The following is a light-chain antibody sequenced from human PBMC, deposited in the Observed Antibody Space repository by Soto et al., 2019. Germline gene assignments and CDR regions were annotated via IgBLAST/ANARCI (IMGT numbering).Light chain of an antibody. V-gene: IGKV3-20*01. CDR2: GAS. CDR3: QQYGSSPPIT. Sequence: EIVLTQSPGTLSLSPGERATLSCRASQSVSSSYLAWYQQKPGQAPRLLIYGASSRATGLPDRFSGSGSGTDFTLTISRLEPEDFAVYYGQQYGSSPPITFGQGTRLEIK. J-gene: IGKJ5*01. CDR1: QSVSSSY.